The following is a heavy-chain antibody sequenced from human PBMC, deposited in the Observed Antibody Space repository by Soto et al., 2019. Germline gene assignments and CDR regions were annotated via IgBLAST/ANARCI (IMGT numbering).Heavy chain of an antibody. CDR1: GDTFSRYT. J-gene: IGHJ4*02. CDR3: ARGRGLYNSGRSQLDY. D-gene: IGHD1-1*01. Sequence: QGQLVQSGAEVKKPGSSVRVSCKASGDTFSRYTVNWVRQAPRQGLEWMGGIIPRFGTTNYAPTVQDRVTITADESMNTVYMELSSLRSEDTALYYCARGRGLYNSGRSQLDYWGQGTLVTVSS. CDR2: IIPRFGTT. V-gene: IGHV1-69*01.